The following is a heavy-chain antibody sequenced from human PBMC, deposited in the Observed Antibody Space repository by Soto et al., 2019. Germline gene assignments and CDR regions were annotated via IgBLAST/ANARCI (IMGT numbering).Heavy chain of an antibody. Sequence: GGSLRLSCAASGFTFSDYYISWIRQAPGKGLEWVSYISSSGSTIYYADSVKGRFTISRHNAKNTLYLQMNSLRAEDTAVYYCARRVVPIRGNAFDIWGQGTMVTVSS. CDR2: ISSSGSTI. D-gene: IGHD2-2*01. J-gene: IGHJ3*02. V-gene: IGHV3-11*01. CDR3: ARRVVPIRGNAFDI. CDR1: GFTFSDYY.